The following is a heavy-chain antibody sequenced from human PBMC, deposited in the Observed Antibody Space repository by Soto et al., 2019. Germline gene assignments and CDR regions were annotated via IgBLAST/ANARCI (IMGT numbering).Heavy chain of an antibody. Sequence: GGSLRLSCAASGFTFSSYSMNWVRQAPGKGLEWVSYISSSSSTIYYADSVKGRFTISRDNAKNSLYLQMNSLRAEDTAVYYCARVEYCSGGSCYLNDAFDYWGQGTLVTVSS. CDR3: ARVEYCSGGSCYLNDAFDY. J-gene: IGHJ4*02. CDR2: ISSSSSTI. D-gene: IGHD2-15*01. V-gene: IGHV3-48*01. CDR1: GFTFSSYS.